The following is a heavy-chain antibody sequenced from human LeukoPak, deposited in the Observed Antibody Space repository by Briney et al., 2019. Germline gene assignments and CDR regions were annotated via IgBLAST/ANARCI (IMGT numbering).Heavy chain of an antibody. CDR2: INTDGSTT. V-gene: IGHV3-74*01. J-gene: IGHJ6*02. Sequence: GGSLRLSCAASGFTFSTYWMHWVRQSPGKGLVWVSRINTDGSTTSYADSVKGRFTISRDNAKNSLYLQMNSLRAEDTAVYYCAGYYYGMDVWGQGTTVTVSS. CDR1: GFTFSTYW. CDR3: AGYYYGMDV.